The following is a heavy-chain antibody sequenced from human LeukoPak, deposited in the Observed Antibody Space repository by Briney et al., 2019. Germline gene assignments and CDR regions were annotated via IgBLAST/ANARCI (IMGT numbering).Heavy chain of an antibody. CDR2: IIPAFGTP. D-gene: IGHD6-6*01. Sequence: ASVKVSCMASGGTFGSYAISWVRQAPGQGLEWMGGIIPAFGTPNYAQKFQGRVTITTDGSTSTAYMELSSLRSEDTAVYYCTRWVLEYTSSYGAEGYYYYYMDVWGKGTTVTVSS. CDR3: TRWVLEYTSSYGAEGYYYYYMDV. CDR1: GGTFGSYA. J-gene: IGHJ6*03. V-gene: IGHV1-69*05.